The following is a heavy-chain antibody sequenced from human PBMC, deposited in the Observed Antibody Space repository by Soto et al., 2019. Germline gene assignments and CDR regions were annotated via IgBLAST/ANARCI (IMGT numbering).Heavy chain of an antibody. J-gene: IGHJ4*02. CDR3: AREFSNSPEAFDS. CDR1: GGSVNSDNFY. CDR2: IYYTGVT. Sequence: KTSETLSLTCTVSGGSVNSDNFYWSWIRQPPGRGLEWIGYIYYTGVTKYNPSLKSRVTISIDTSRNQFSLKLSSVTAADTAIYYCAREFSNSPEAFDSWGQGSLVTVSS. V-gene: IGHV4-61*01. D-gene: IGHD6-6*01.